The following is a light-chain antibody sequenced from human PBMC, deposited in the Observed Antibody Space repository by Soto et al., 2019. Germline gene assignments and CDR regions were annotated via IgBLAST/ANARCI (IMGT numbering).Light chain of an antibody. J-gene: IGKJ1*01. CDR3: QQSSDYPWT. CDR2: EAS. CDR1: QSINCY. V-gene: IGKV1-5*03. Sequence: DIQMTQSPSTLSASVGDRVTITCRASQSINCYLAWYQQKPGKAPKLLIYEASNLEIGVPSRFSGSGSGTEFTPTISSLQPDDFATYYCQQSSDYPWTFGQGTKVDIK.